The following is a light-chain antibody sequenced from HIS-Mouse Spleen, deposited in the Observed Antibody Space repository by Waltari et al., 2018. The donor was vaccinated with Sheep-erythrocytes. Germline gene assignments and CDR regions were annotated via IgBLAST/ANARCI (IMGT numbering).Light chain of an antibody. CDR2: QDS. J-gene: IGLJ2*01. CDR1: KLGDKY. V-gene: IGLV3-1*01. CDR3: QAWDSSTAEVV. Sequence: SYELTQPPSVSVSPGQTASITCSGDKLGDKYACWYQQKPGQSPGLVSYQDSKRPSGIPERFSGSNSGNTATLTISGTQAMDEADYYCQAWDSSTAEVVFGGGTKLTVL.